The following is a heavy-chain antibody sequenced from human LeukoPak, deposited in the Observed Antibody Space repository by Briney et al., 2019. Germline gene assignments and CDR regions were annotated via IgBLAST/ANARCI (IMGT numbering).Heavy chain of an antibody. CDR3: AKVAWIQLWLGPGNY. J-gene: IGHJ4*02. V-gene: IGHV3-30*18. CDR2: ISYDGSNK. D-gene: IGHD5-18*01. Sequence: GGSLRLSCAASGFTFSSYGMHWVRQAPGKGLEWVAVISYDGSNKYYADSVKGRFTISRDNSKNTLYPQMNSLRAEDTAVYYCAKVAWIQLWLGPGNYWGQGTLVTVSS. CDR1: GFTFSSYG.